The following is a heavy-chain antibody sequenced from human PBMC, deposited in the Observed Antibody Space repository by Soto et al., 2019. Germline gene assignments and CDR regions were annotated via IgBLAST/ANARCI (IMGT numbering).Heavy chain of an antibody. CDR3: SRGPSSLRRFDS. CDR2: ISYDGSNK. J-gene: IGHJ4*02. V-gene: IGHV3-30-3*01. Sequence: GGSLRLSCAASGFTFSSYAMRWVRQAPGKGLEWVAVISYDGSNKYYADSVKGRFTISRDNSKNTLYLQMNSLRAEDTAVYYCSRGPSSLRRFDSWGQGTLVTVSS. D-gene: IGHD2-2*01. CDR1: GFTFSSYA.